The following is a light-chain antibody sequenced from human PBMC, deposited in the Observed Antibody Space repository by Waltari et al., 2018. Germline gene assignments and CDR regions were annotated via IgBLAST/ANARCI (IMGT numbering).Light chain of an antibody. Sequence: QSALTQPASVSGSPGQSITISCTGTSSDVGSYNYVSWYQQPPGKAPKLMLYDVSYRPSGVSNRSSGSKSGNTASLTISGLQAEDEADYYCSSYITTNTLELFGGGTSLTVL. CDR3: SSYITTNTLEL. CDR2: DVS. J-gene: IGLJ2*01. CDR1: SSDVGSYNY. V-gene: IGLV2-14*03.